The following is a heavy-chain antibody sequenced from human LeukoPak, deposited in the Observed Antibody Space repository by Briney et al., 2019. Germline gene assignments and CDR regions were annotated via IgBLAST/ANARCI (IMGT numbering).Heavy chain of an antibody. Sequence: GGSLRLSCAASGFTFDDHAMHWFRQAPGKGLEWVSLISWDGGSTYYADSVKRRFTISRDNSKNSLYLQMNSLRAEDTALYYCAKEDWPAYYYYGMDVWGKGTTVTVSS. J-gene: IGHJ6*04. CDR1: GFTFDDHA. CDR3: AKEDWPAYYYYGMDV. CDR2: ISWDGGST. D-gene: IGHD3-9*01. V-gene: IGHV3-43D*04.